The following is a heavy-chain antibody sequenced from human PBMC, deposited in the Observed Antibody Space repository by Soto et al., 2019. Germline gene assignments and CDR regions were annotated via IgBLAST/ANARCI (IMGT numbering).Heavy chain of an antibody. CDR2: VYFTGTT. CDR1: GGSVSNGMYY. CDR3: ARLRSDILAGYYENTLDY. Sequence: SETLSLTCTVSGGSVSNGMYYWSWIRQPPGKGLEWIGNVYFTGTTIYNPSLKSRVTMSVDTYKDQFFLKASDTAMYYCARLRSDILAGYYENTLDYWGQGTLVTVSS. D-gene: IGHD3-9*01. J-gene: IGHJ4*02. V-gene: IGHV4-61*01.